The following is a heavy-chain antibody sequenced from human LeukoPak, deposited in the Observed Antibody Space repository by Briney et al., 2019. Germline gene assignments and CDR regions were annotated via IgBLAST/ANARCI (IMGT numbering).Heavy chain of an antibody. CDR3: ARVTGGYCSSTSCYTDYYYYMDV. J-gene: IGHJ6*03. CDR1: GYTFTSYG. Sequence: ASVKVSCKASGYTFTSYGISWVRQAPGQGLEWMGWISAHNGNTNYAQKLQGRVTMTTDTSTSTAYMELRSLRSDDTAVYYCARVTGGYCSSTSCYTDYYYYMDVWGKGTTVTVSS. V-gene: IGHV1-18*01. CDR2: ISAHNGNT. D-gene: IGHD2-2*03.